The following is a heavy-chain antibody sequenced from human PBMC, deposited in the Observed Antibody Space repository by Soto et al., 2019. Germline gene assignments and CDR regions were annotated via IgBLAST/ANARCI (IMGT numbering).Heavy chain of an antibody. CDR2: IYYSGST. CDR1: GGSVSSGSYY. D-gene: IGHD3-22*01. J-gene: IGHJ5*02. V-gene: IGHV4-61*01. CDR3: ARSYYDSSGYYSSWFDP. Sequence: SETLSLTGAVSGGSVSSGSYYWSWIRQPPGKGLEWIGYIYYSGSTNYNPSLKSRVTISVDTSKNQFSLKLSSVTAADTAVYYCARSYYDSSGYYSSWFDPWGQGTLVTVSS.